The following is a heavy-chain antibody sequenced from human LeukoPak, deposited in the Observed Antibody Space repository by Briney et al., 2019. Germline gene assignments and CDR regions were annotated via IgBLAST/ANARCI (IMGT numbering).Heavy chain of an antibody. CDR2: IYASGGT. Sequence: SQTLSLTCTVSGVSISSGRYYWSWIRQPAGKGLEWIGHIYASGGTNYNPSLSSRVTISVDTSKNQFSLKLSSVTAADTAVYYCARTIIIPRYYGFDVWGQGTTVTVSS. CDR1: GVSISSGRYY. V-gene: IGHV4-61*09. CDR3: ARTIIIPRYYGFDV. J-gene: IGHJ6*02. D-gene: IGHD3-10*01.